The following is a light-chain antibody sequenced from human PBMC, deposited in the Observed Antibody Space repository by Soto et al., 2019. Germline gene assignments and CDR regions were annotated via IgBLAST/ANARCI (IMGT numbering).Light chain of an antibody. CDR1: QGVTTN. CDR2: DVS. J-gene: IGKJ5*01. CDR3: QQYNNWPFS. V-gene: IGKV3-15*01. Sequence: IGMMQFTPTLAIFSGYRAALSSMACQGVTTNFAWYQQKSGPSPRLLLYDVSLRATGVPARFSGNGSETDFTLTISGLQSEDSAVYFCQQYNNWPFSFGQGTRLEIK.